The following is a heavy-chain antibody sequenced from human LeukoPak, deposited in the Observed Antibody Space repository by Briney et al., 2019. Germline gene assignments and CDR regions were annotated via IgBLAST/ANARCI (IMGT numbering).Heavy chain of an antibody. CDR2: ISGSGANT. V-gene: IGHV3-23*01. CDR1: GFTFSTYA. CDR3: AKERAGYTNPYYFDY. Sequence: GGSLRLSCAASGFTFSTYAMSWVRQAPGKGLEWVSTISGSGANTYYADSVRGRFTISRDNSKNTLYLHMNSLRAEDTAVYHCAKERAGYTNPYYFDYWGQGTLVTVSS. D-gene: IGHD3-16*02. J-gene: IGHJ4*02.